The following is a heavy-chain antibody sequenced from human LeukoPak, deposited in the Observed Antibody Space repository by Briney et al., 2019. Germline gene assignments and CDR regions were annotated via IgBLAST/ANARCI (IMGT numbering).Heavy chain of an antibody. Sequence: GGSLRLSCAASGFTFSDYYMSWIRQAPGKGLQWVSYISPSGSHTNYADSVQGRFTISRDNAKNSLYLQMNNLRAYDTAVYYCARDRSPDILGQIAYWGQGSPVTVSS. V-gene: IGHV3-11*05. CDR2: ISPSGSHT. CDR3: ARDRSPDILGQIAY. D-gene: IGHD3-9*01. CDR1: GFTFSDYY. J-gene: IGHJ4*02.